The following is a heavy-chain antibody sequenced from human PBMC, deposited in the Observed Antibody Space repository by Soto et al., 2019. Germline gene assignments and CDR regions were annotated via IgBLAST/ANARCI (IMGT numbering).Heavy chain of an antibody. Sequence: SETLSLTCTVSGGSISSYYWSWIRQPPGKGLEWIGYIYYSGSTNYNPSLKSRVTISVDTSKNQFSLKLSSVTAAETAVYYCARHRRDGSGSYYGFYDYWGQGTLVTVSS. CDR1: GGSISSYY. V-gene: IGHV4-59*08. J-gene: IGHJ4*02. CDR2: IYYSGST. D-gene: IGHD3-10*01. CDR3: ARHRRDGSGSYYGFYDY.